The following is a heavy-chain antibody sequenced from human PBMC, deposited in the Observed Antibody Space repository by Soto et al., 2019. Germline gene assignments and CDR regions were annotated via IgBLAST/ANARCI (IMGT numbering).Heavy chain of an antibody. D-gene: IGHD3-10*01. CDR2: IIPIFGTA. Sequence: SVKVSCKASGGTFSSYAISWVRQAPGQGLEWMGGIIPIFGTANYAQKFQGRVTITADESTSTAYMELSSLRSEDTAVYYCARSRLYYYGSGSPGYSYYGMDVWGQGTTVTVSS. V-gene: IGHV1-69*13. CDR3: ARSRLYYYGSGSPGYSYYGMDV. CDR1: GGTFSSYA. J-gene: IGHJ6*02.